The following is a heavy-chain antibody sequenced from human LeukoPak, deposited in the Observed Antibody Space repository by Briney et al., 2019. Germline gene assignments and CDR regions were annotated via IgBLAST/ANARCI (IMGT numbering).Heavy chain of an antibody. CDR3: AHREYDCSGGSCYQKPFDY. CDR2: IYWDDDK. D-gene: IGHD2-15*01. V-gene: IGHV2-5*02. Sequence: SGPTLVNPTQTLTLTCTFSGFSLSTSGVGVGWIRQPPGKALEWLALIYWDDDKRYSLSLKSRPTITKDTSKNQVVLTMTNMDPVDTATYYCAHREYDCSGGSCYQKPFDYWGQGTLVTVSS. J-gene: IGHJ4*02. CDR1: GFSLSTSGVG.